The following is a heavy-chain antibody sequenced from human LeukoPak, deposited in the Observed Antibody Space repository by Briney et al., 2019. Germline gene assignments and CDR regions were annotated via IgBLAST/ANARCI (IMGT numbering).Heavy chain of an antibody. CDR1: GFTFSSYG. Sequence: GGSLRLSCAASGFTFSSYGMHWVRQAPCQALEWVAVIWYDGSIKYYGDSVRGRFTISRDNPKNTLYLQMNSLRAEDTAVYYCARDRCTNGVCYYDYWGQGTLVTVSS. J-gene: IGHJ4*02. CDR2: IWYDGSIK. V-gene: IGHV3-33*01. CDR3: ARDRCTNGVCYYDY. D-gene: IGHD2-8*01.